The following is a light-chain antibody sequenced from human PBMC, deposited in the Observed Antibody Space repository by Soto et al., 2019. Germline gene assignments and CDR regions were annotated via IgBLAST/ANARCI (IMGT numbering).Light chain of an antibody. J-gene: IGLJ3*02. Sequence: QSALTQPASVSGSPGQSITISCTGTSSDVGGYNYVSWSQQHPGKAPKLVIYEVSNRPSGVSNRFSGSKSGNTASLTISGLQAEDEADYYCFSFTRSSTWVFGGGTQLTVL. CDR1: SSDVGGYNY. CDR2: EVS. CDR3: FSFTRSSTWV. V-gene: IGLV2-14*01.